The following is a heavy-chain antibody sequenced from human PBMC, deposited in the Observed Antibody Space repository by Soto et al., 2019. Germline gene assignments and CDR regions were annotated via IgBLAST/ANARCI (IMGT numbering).Heavy chain of an antibody. Sequence: SETLSLTCTVSGGSLSSHYWTWIRQPPGKGLEWIGYIYYSGSTNYNPSLKSRVTMSVDTSKNKFSLNLASVTAAAPALYSCPRGGWSLALWGQGTLVTVSS. CDR2: IYYSGST. D-gene: IGHD6-19*01. V-gene: IGHV4-59*11. J-gene: IGHJ4*02. CDR3: PRGGWSLAL. CDR1: GGSLSSHY.